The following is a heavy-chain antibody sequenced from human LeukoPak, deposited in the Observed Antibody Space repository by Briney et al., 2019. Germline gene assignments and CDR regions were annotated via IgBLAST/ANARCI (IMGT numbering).Heavy chain of an antibody. Sequence: PGGSLRLSCAASGFTFSDYYMSWIRQAPGKGLEWVSYISSSGSTIYYADSVEGRFTISRDNAKSSLYLQMNSLKTEDTAVYYCTTSPPLYSGSYDPDAFDIWGQGTMVTVSS. CDR1: GFTFSDYY. D-gene: IGHD1-26*01. V-gene: IGHV3-11*01. J-gene: IGHJ3*02. CDR3: TTSPPLYSGSYDPDAFDI. CDR2: ISSSGSTI.